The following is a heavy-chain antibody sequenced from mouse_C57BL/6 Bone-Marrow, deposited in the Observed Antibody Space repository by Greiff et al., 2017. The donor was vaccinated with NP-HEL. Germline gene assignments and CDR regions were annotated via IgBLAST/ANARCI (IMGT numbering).Heavy chain of an antibody. J-gene: IGHJ4*01. V-gene: IGHV1-82*01. Sequence: QVQLQQSGPELVKPGASVKISCKASGYAFSSSWMNWVKQRPGKGLEWIGRIYPGDGDTNYNGKFKGKAKLTADKSSSTAYMQLSSLTSEDSAVYFCGLYDYDGGYYAMDYWGQGTSVTVSS. D-gene: IGHD2-4*01. CDR2: IYPGDGDT. CDR3: GLYDYDGGYYAMDY. CDR1: GYAFSSSW.